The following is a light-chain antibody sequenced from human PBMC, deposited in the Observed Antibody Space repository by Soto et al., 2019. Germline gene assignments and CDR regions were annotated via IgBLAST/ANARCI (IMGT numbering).Light chain of an antibody. CDR3: QQYIDWPPGT. Sequence: EIVVTQSPATPSVSPGERVTLSCRASQSVSSSLAWYQQRPGQAPRLLIYDTSTRAAGISARFSGSGSGTEFTPTISSLQSEDFAVYYCQQYIDWPPGTFGQGTKVDIK. CDR1: QSVSSS. CDR2: DTS. J-gene: IGKJ1*01. V-gene: IGKV3-15*01.